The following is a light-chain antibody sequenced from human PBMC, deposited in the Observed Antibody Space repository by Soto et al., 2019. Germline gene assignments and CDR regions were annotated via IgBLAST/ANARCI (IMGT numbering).Light chain of an antibody. CDR1: SSDVGSYNL. Sequence: QSALTQPASVSGSPGQSITISCTGTSSDVGSYNLVSWYQQHPGKAPKLMIYEVSMRPSGVSNRFSGSKSGNTASLTISGLQAEDEADYYCCSYAGSSTSFGTGTKVTVL. V-gene: IGLV2-23*02. CDR2: EVS. CDR3: CSYAGSSTS. J-gene: IGLJ1*01.